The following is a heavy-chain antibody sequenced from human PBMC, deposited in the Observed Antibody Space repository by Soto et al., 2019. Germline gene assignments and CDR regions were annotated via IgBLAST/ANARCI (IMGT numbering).Heavy chain of an antibody. D-gene: IGHD2-2*01. CDR1: GYRFTSYG. J-gene: IGHJ5*02. V-gene: IGHV5-10-1*01. CDR3: ARHLTLDLVVPTHNWFDP. Sequence: AESVTVSCNVWGYRFTSYGISWVRQMPGKGVEWMGRIDPSDSYTNYSPSFQGHVTISADKSISTAYLQWSRLKASDTAMYYCARHLTLDLVVPTHNWFDPWGQGTMVTVSS. CDR2: IDPSDSYT.